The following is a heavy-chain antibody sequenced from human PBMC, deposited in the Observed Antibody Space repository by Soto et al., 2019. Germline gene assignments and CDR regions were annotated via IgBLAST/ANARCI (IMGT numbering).Heavy chain of an antibody. D-gene: IGHD3-10*01. CDR3: ARGPLLWGDV. V-gene: IGHV1-3*01. CDR2: INAGNGNT. J-gene: IGHJ6*02. CDR1: GYTFTNYA. Sequence: QVQLVQSGAEVKKPGASVKVSCKASGYTFTNYAMHWVRQAPGQRLEWMGWINAGNGNTKYSQKFQGRVTIRRDTSASTDYMELSSMRYEDTAVYYCARGPLLWGDVWGQGTTVTVSS.